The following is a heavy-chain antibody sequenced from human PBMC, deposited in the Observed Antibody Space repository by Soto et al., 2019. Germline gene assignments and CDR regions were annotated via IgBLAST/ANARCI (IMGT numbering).Heavy chain of an antibody. D-gene: IGHD4-17*01. Sequence: VQLRESGSGQVKPSQTLSLTCAVSGASITTGGLSWSWIRQPPGKGLEWIGYIYHSGRSCYRPSLRGRVSMSLDTSRNQFSLSLTSVTAADTAVYYCARVYGDHTGAFDYWGQGTLVTVSS. V-gene: IGHV4-30-2*01. J-gene: IGHJ4*02. CDR3: ARVYGDHTGAFDY. CDR1: GASITTGGLS. CDR2: IYHSGRS.